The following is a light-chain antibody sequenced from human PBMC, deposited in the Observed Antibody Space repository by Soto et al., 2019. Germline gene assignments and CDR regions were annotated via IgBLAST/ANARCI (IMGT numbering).Light chain of an antibody. CDR1: QSVSSY. Sequence: EIVLTQSPATLSLSPGERATLSCRASQSVSSYLAWYQQKPGRAPRLLIYDASNRATGIPARFSGSGSGTDFTLTISSLEPEDFAVYYCQQRSNWPPDLTFGGGTKV. CDR2: DAS. V-gene: IGKV3-11*01. J-gene: IGKJ4*01. CDR3: QQRSNWPPDLT.